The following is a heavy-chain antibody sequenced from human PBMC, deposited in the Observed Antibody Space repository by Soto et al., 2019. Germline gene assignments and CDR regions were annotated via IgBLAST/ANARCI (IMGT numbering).Heavy chain of an antibody. D-gene: IGHD2-15*01. CDR1: GFTFSSYG. CDR2: IWYDGSNK. J-gene: IGHJ4*02. CDR3: ARSGGDCSGGSCYSTY. V-gene: IGHV3-33*01. Sequence: QVQLVESGGGVVQPGRSLRLSCAASGFTFSSYGMHWVRQAPGKGLEWVAVIWYDGSNKCYADSVKGRFTISRDNSKNTLYLQMNSLRAEDTAVYYCARSGGDCSGGSCYSTYWGQGTLVTVSS.